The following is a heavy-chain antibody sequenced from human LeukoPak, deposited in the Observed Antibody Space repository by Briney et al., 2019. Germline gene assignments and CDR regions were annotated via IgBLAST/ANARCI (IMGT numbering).Heavy chain of an antibody. CDR2: ILYDGSNK. CDR3: ARDLVGDGALALDY. J-gene: IGHJ4*02. D-gene: IGHD4-17*01. V-gene: IGHV3-30*04. Sequence: GRSLRLSCAASGFTFSSYAMDWVRQAPGKGLEWVAVILYDGSNKYYADSVKGRFTISRDNSKNMLYLQMNSLRAEDTAVYYCARDLVGDGALALDYWGQGTLVTVSS. CDR1: GFTFSSYA.